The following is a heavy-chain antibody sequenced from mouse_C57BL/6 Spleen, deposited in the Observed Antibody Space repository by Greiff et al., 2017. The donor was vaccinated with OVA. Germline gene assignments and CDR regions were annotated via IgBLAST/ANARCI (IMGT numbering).Heavy chain of an antibody. CDR3: ARKPYYYGSSYEYFDV. CDR1: GYTFTNYW. J-gene: IGHJ1*03. Sequence: QVQLQQSGAELVRPGTSVKMSCKASGYTFTNYWIGWAKQRPGHGLEWIGDIYPGGGYTNYNEKFKGKATLTADKSSSTAYMQFSSLTSEDSAIYYCARKPYYYGSSYEYFDVWGTGTTVTVSS. D-gene: IGHD1-1*01. V-gene: IGHV1-63*01. CDR2: IYPGGGYT.